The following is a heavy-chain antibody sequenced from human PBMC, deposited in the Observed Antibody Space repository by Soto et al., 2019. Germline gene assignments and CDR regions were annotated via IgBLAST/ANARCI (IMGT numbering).Heavy chain of an antibody. D-gene: IGHD3-3*01. CDR1: GGSVNGYY. V-gene: IGHV4-34*01. Sequence: ETLSLTCAVYGGSVNGYYWNWIRHPPGKGLEWIGEINHTGGTHYNPSLKSRVTMSVDTSKNQFSLRLSSVTAADTAIYYCATRITVFGLLIPPFDPWGQGTQVTVSS. CDR3: ATRITVFGLLIPPFDP. J-gene: IGHJ5*02. CDR2: INHTGGT.